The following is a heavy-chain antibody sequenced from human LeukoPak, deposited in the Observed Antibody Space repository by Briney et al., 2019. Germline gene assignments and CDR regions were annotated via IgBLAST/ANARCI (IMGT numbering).Heavy chain of an antibody. D-gene: IGHD3-10*01. V-gene: IGHV1-18*01. CDR1: DYSFTTYG. CDR2: ISNYNGNT. Sequence: EASVKVSCKASDYSFTTYGISWVRQAPGQGLEWMGWISNYNGNTKYAQKVQGRVTMTTDPSTSTAYMELRSLRSDDTATYYCARDENHYYGSGRSPRCYSGMDVWGQGTTVTVSS. CDR3: ARDENHYYGSGRSPRCYSGMDV. J-gene: IGHJ6*02.